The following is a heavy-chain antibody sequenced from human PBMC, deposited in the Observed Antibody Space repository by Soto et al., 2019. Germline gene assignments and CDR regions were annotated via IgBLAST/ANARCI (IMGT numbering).Heavy chain of an antibody. CDR3: VRDAEVVPAAIPAGMDV. D-gene: IGHD2-2*02. J-gene: IGHJ6*02. CDR2: LNAGNGTT. Sequence: SVKVPCKASGYTFTGYAMHWVRQAPGQRLEWMGWLNAGNGTTKYSQKFQGRVTITRDTSASTAYMELRSLRSEDTAVYYCVRDAEVVPAAIPAGMDVWGQGTTVTVSS. V-gene: IGHV1-3*01. CDR1: GYTFTGYA.